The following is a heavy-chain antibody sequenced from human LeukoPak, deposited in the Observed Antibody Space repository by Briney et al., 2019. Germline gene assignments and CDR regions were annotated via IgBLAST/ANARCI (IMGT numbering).Heavy chain of an antibody. Sequence: SETLSLTCAVYGGSFSGYYWSWIRQPPGKGLEWIGEINHSGSTNYNPSLKSRVTISVDTSKNQFSLRLSSVTAADTAVYYCARGRFDPWGQGTLVTVSS. CDR1: GGSFSGYY. CDR2: INHSGST. J-gene: IGHJ5*02. V-gene: IGHV4-34*01. CDR3: ARGRFDP.